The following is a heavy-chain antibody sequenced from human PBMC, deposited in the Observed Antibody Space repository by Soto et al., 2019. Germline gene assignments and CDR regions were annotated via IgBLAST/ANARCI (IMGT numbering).Heavy chain of an antibody. D-gene: IGHD3-10*01. V-gene: IGHV3-33*01. Sequence: GGSLRLSCAASGFTFSSYGMHWVRQAPGKRLEWVAVIWYDGSNKYYADSVKGRFTISRDNSKNTLYLQMNSLRAEDTAVYYCARQMVRGVIITPYYFDYWGQGTLVTVSS. CDR2: IWYDGSNK. J-gene: IGHJ4*02. CDR3: ARQMVRGVIITPYYFDY. CDR1: GFTFSSYG.